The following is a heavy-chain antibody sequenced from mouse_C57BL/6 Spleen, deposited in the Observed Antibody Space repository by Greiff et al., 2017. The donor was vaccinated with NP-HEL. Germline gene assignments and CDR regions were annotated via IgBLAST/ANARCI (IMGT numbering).Heavy chain of an antibody. CDR1: GYTFTSYW. V-gene: IGHV1-50*01. D-gene: IGHD1-1*01. Sequence: QVQLQQPGAELVKPGASVKLSCKASGYTFTSYWMQWVKQRPGQGLAWIGEIDPSDSYTNYNQKFKGKATLTVDTSSSTAYMQLSSLTSEDSAVYYCARGGYYYGKDYWGQGTTLTVSS. J-gene: IGHJ2*01. CDR2: IDPSDSYT. CDR3: ARGGYYYGKDY.